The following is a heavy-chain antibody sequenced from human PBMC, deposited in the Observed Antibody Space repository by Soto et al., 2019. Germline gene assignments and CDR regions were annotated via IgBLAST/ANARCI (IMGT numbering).Heavy chain of an antibody. V-gene: IGHV4-59*01. CDR2: IYYSGST. J-gene: IGHJ5*02. D-gene: IGHD3-10*01. Sequence: SETLSLTCTVSGGSISSYYWSWIRQPPGKGLEWIGYIYYSGSTNYNPSLKSRVTISVDTSKNQFSLKLSSVTAADTAVYYCARGGDYYGTNVWFDPWGQGTLVTVSS. CDR1: GGSISSYY. CDR3: ARGGDYYGTNVWFDP.